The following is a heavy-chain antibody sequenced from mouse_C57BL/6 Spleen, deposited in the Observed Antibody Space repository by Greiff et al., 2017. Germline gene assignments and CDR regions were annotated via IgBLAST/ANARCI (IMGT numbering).Heavy chain of an antibody. CDR2: IYPGNSGT. V-gene: IGHV1-5*01. CDR3: TENYDGYPWFAY. Sequence: VQLKQSGTVLARPGASVKMSCKTSGYTFTSYWMPWVKQRPGQGLEWIGAIYPGNSGTSYNQKFKGKAKLTAVTSASTAYMELSSLPNADSAVYSCTENYDGYPWFAYWGQGTLVTVSA. J-gene: IGHJ3*01. D-gene: IGHD2-3*01. CDR1: GYTFTSYW.